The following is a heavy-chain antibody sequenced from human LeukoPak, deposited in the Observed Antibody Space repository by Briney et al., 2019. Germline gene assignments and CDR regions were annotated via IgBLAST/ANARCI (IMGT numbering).Heavy chain of an antibody. Sequence: GASVKVSCKASGYTFTSYGISWVRQAPGQGLEWMRWISAYNGNTNYAQKLQGRVTMTTDTSTSTAYMELRSLRSDDTAVYYCARDLYGSGSHPPDYWGQGTLVTVSS. CDR3: ARDLYGSGSHPPDY. D-gene: IGHD3-10*01. CDR1: GYTFTSYG. CDR2: ISAYNGNT. J-gene: IGHJ4*02. V-gene: IGHV1-18*01.